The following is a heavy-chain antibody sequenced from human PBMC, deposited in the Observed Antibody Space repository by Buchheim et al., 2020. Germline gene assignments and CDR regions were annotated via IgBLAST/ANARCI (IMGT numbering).Heavy chain of an antibody. CDR3: ARDGESGSYPAGWFDP. J-gene: IGHJ5*02. D-gene: IGHD1-26*01. V-gene: IGHV3-48*01. CDR1: GFTFSTYS. CDR2: ISSSGNTI. Sequence: EVQLVESGGGLVQPGGSLTLSCAASGFTFSTYSMNWVRQAPGKGLEWVSYISSSGNTIYYADSVKGRFTIARDTAKNSLSLQMDSVRAEDTAVYYCARDGESGSYPAGWFDPWGQGTL.